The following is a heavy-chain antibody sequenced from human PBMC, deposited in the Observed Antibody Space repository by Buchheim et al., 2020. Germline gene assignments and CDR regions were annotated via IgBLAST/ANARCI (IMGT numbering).Heavy chain of an antibody. Sequence: EVQLVESGGGLVQPGGSLRLSCAASGFTVSSNYMSWVRQAPGKGLEWVSVIYSGGSTYYADSVKGRFTISRDNSKNPLSLQMNSLRAEDTAVYYCARSLAPDRVRYWYFDLWGRGTL. CDR2: IYSGGST. J-gene: IGHJ2*01. CDR1: GFTVSSNY. V-gene: IGHV3-66*01. D-gene: IGHD3-22*01. CDR3: ARSLAPDRVRYWYFDL.